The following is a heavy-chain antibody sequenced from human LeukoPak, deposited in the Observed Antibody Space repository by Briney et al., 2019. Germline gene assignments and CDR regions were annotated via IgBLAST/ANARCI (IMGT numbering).Heavy chain of an antibody. Sequence: GGSLRLSCAASGFTFSSYGMHWVRQAPGKGLEWVAVISYDGSNKYYADSVKGRFTISRDNPKNTLYLQMNSLRAEDTAVYYCARDSSPPGDGYDFWSGYYYYYYYMDVWGKGTTVTVSS. CDR2: ISYDGSNK. CDR3: ARDSSPPGDGYDFWSGYYYYYYYMDV. CDR1: GFTFSSYG. V-gene: IGHV3-30*03. D-gene: IGHD3-3*01. J-gene: IGHJ6*03.